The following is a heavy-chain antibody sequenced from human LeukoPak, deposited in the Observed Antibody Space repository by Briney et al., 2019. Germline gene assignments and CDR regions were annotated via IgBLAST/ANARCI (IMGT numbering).Heavy chain of an antibody. V-gene: IGHV3-23*01. CDR3: AKRRYDSSGHFDS. D-gene: IGHD3-22*01. CDR1: GFTVSDYS. Sequence: GGSLRLSCAASGFTVSDYSMSWVRQAPGKGLEWVSAISGSGSYTDYADSVKGRFTISKDNSKNTLYMRMSSLRAEDTALYYCAKRRYDSSGHFDSWGQGTLVTVSS. CDR2: ISGSGSYT. J-gene: IGHJ4*02.